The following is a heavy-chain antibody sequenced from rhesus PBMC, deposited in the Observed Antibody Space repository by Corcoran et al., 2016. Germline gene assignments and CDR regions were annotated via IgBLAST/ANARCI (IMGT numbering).Heavy chain of an antibody. Sequence: QVQLQESGLAVVKPSETLSLTCAVSGGSISSSNWWSWIRQSPGKGLEWIGGIYGSGGSTEYNPSLKSRVTISEDTSKNQFSLKLSSVTAADTAVYYCARDWYSGSWSPYYFDYWGQGVLVTVSS. CDR2: IYGSGGST. CDR1: GGSISSSNW. J-gene: IGHJ4*01. V-gene: IGHV4-93*01. CDR3: ARDWYSGSWSPYYFDY. D-gene: IGHD6-25*01.